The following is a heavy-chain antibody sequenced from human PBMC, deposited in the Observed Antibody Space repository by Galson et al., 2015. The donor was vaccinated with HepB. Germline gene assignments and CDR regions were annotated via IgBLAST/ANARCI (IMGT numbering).Heavy chain of an antibody. Sequence: SLRLSCAASGFTFSSYGMHWVRQAPGKGLEWVAVIWYDGSNKYYADSVKGRFTISRDNSKNTLYLQMNSLRAEDTAVCYCARDGIAAIRLGDDAFDIWGQGTMVTVSS. J-gene: IGHJ3*02. V-gene: IGHV3-33*01. CDR3: ARDGIAAIRLGDDAFDI. CDR2: IWYDGSNK. CDR1: GFTFSSYG. D-gene: IGHD6-13*01.